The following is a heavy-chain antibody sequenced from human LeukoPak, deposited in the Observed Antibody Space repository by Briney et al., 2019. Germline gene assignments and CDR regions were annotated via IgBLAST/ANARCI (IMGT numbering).Heavy chain of an antibody. Sequence: GESLRLSCAASGFTFSSYAMSWVRQAPGKGLEWVSAISGSGGSTYYADSVKGRFTISRDNSKNTLYLQMNSLRAEDTAVYYCAKDRGDMEWLRSYYFDYWGQGTLVTVSS. D-gene: IGHD5-12*01. V-gene: IGHV3-23*01. CDR2: ISGSGGST. CDR1: GFTFSSYA. J-gene: IGHJ4*02. CDR3: AKDRGDMEWLRSYYFDY.